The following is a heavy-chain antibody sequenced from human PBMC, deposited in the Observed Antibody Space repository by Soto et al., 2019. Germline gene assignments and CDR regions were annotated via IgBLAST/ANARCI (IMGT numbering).Heavy chain of an antibody. Sequence: PGGSLRLSCAGSGFTFSDHYMDWVRQAPGKGLEWVGRSRNKTKGYTTEYAASVKGRFTMSRDESKSSLYLQMNSPKIEDTAVYYCARVIVVVAGTTHHYYFDYWGQGTLVTVSS. D-gene: IGHD2-15*01. J-gene: IGHJ4*02. CDR2: SRNKTKGYTT. V-gene: IGHV3-72*01. CDR3: ARVIVVVAGTTHHYYFDY. CDR1: GFTFSDHY.